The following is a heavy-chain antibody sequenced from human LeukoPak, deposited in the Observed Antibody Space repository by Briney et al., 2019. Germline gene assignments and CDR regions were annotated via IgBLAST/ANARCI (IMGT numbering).Heavy chain of an antibody. CDR2: ISAYNGNT. Sequence: ASVKVSCKASGYTFTSYGISWVRQAPGQGLEWMGWISAYNGNTNYAQKLQGRVTMTTDTSTSTAYMEPRSLRSDDTAVYYCARGDSVAWGYYYDSSGYFDYWGQGTLVTVSS. CDR1: GYTFTSYG. J-gene: IGHJ4*02. V-gene: IGHV1-18*01. CDR3: ARGDSVAWGYYYDSSGYFDY. D-gene: IGHD3-22*01.